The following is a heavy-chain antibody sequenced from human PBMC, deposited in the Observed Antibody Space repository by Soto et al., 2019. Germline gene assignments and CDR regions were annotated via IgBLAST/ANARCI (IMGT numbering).Heavy chain of an antibody. CDR2: ILVAGSQ. CDR3: AKATATGGGAFEI. V-gene: IGHV3-23*01. Sequence: GSLRLSCAVSGFICSSYDMSWVRQAPGKGLAWVSTILVAGSQHYEDSVQGRFTISRDTSKNTVFLYMNSLTAGDTAVYYCAKATATGGGAFEIYGQGTMVTVSS. J-gene: IGHJ3*02. CDR1: GFICSSYD. D-gene: IGHD2-8*02.